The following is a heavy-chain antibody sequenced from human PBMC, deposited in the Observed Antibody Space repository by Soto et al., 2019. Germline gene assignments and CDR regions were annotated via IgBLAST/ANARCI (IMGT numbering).Heavy chain of an antibody. Sequence: QLQLQESGPGLVKPSETLSLTCTVSGGSISSSSYYWGWIRQPPGKGLEWIGSIYYSGSTYYNPSLKSRATISVDTSKNQFSLKLSSVTAADTAVYYCARHIKGTVVTAMRGNWFDPWGQGTLVTVSS. D-gene: IGHD2-21*02. CDR3: ARHIKGTVVTAMRGNWFDP. V-gene: IGHV4-39*01. J-gene: IGHJ5*02. CDR2: IYYSGST. CDR1: GGSISSSSYY.